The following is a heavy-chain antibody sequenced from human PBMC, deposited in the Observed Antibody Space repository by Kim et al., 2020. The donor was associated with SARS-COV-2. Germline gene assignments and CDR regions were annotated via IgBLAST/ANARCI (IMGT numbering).Heavy chain of an antibody. CDR2: INHSGST. CDR3: ARSSDY. Sequence: SETLSLTCAVYGGSFSGYYWSWIRQPPGKGLEWIGEINHSGSTNYNPSLKSRVTISVDTSKNQFSLKLSSVTAADTAVYYCARSSDYWGQGTLVTVSS. CDR1: GGSFSGYY. D-gene: IGHD6-6*01. V-gene: IGHV4-34*01. J-gene: IGHJ4*02.